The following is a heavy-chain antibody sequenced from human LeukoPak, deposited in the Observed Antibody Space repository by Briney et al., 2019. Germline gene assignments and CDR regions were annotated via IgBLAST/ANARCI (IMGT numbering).Heavy chain of an antibody. J-gene: IGHJ4*02. CDR2: IYYSGST. V-gene: IGHV4-59*12. CDR1: GGSISSYY. CDR3: ARVGGEYYDFWSGYHGTVDY. D-gene: IGHD3-3*01. Sequence: PSETLSLTCTVSGGSISSYYWSWIRQPPGKGLEWIGYIYYSGSTNYNPSLKSRVTISVDTSKNQFSLKLRSGTPADTAVYYCARVGGEYYDFWSGYHGTVDYWGQGTLVTVSS.